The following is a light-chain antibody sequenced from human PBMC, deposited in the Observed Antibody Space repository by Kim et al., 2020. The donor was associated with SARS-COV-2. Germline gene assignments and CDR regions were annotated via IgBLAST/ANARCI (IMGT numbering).Light chain of an antibody. V-gene: IGKV1-5*03. J-gene: IGKJ2*01. CDR1: QSISSW. CDR2: KAS. CDR3: QQYNSYPYT. Sequence: DIQMTQSPSTLSASVGDRVNITCRASQSISSWLAWYQQKPGKAPKLLISKASSLESGVPSRFSGSGSGTEFTLTISSLQPDDFASYYCQQYNSYPYTFGQGTKLEI.